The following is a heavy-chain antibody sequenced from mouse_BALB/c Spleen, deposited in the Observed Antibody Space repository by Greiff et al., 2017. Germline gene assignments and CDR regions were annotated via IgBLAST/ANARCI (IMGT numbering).Heavy chain of an antibody. Sequence: VQLQQSGAELVRPGVSVKISCKGSGYTFTDYAMHWVKQSHAKSLEWIGVISTYYGDASYNQKFKGKATMTVDKSSSTAYMELARLTSEDSAIYYCARGGLRRRDAMDYWGQGTSVTVSS. V-gene: IGHV1S137*01. D-gene: IGHD2-4*01. CDR1: GYTFTDYA. CDR2: ISTYYGDA. J-gene: IGHJ4*01. CDR3: ARGGLRRRDAMDY.